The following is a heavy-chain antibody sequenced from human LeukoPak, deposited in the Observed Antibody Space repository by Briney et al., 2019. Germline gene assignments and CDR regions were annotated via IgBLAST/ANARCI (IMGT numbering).Heavy chain of an antibody. D-gene: IGHD3/OR15-3a*01. CDR2: ISSSSSYI. Sequence: GGSLGLSCAASGFTFSSYSMNWVRQAPGRGLEWVSSISSSSSYIYYADSVKGRFTISRDNAKNSLYLQMNSLRAEDTAVYYCARQAIFGLYYMDVWGKGTTVTVSS. J-gene: IGHJ6*03. CDR3: ARQAIFGLYYMDV. V-gene: IGHV3-21*01. CDR1: GFTFSSYS.